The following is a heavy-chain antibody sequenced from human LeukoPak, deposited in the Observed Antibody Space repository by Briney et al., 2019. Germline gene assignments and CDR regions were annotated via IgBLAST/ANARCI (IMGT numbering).Heavy chain of an antibody. D-gene: IGHD6-6*01. V-gene: IGHV1-18*01. CDR3: ARIAARQDYFDY. J-gene: IGHJ4*02. CDR1: GYTFTSYG. CDR2: ISAYNGNT. Sequence: ASVKVSCKASGYTFTSYGISWVRQAPGQGLEWMGWISAYNGNTNNAQKLQGRVTMTTDTSTGTAYMELRSLRSDDTAVYYCARIAARQDYFDYWGQGTLVTVSS.